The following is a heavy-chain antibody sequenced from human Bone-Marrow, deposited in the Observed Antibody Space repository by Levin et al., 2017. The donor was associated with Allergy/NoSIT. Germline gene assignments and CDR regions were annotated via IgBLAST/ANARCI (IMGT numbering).Heavy chain of an antibody. D-gene: IGHD1-1*01. J-gene: IGHJ3*02. CDR1: GFTFSSHW. V-gene: IGHV3-74*01. CDR3: VQRGTAGGTDALDI. Sequence: PGGSLRLSCAASGFTFSSHWMYWVRQAPGKGLVWVSRIDSDGTTVTYADSVKGRFTISRDNTKNTVYLQMNSLGDEDTAVYYCVQRGTAGGTDALDIWGQGTMVIVSS. CDR2: IDSDGTTV.